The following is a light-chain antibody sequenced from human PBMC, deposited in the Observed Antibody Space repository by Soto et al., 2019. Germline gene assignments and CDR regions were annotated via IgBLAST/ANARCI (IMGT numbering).Light chain of an antibody. CDR1: SSNIGAGYD. Sequence: QSVRTQPPSVSGAPGHRVTVSCTGSSSNIGAGYDVHWYQQLPGTAPKLLIYGNSNRPSGVPDRFSGSKSGTSASLAITGLQAEDEADYYCQSYDSSLSGSVFGGETKLTVL. CDR2: GNS. J-gene: IGLJ3*02. V-gene: IGLV1-40*01. CDR3: QSYDSSLSGSV.